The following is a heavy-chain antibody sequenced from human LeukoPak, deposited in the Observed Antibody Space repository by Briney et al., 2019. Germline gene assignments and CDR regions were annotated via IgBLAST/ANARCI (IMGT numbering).Heavy chain of an antibody. CDR3: ARDDYYGSGSYWGAFDI. Sequence: PGGSLRLSCAASGFTFSSFSMNWVRQAPGKGLEWVSSISSSSSYIYYADSVKGRFTISRDNAKNSLYLQMNSLRAEDTAMYYCARDDYYGSGSYWGAFDIWGQGTMVTVSS. J-gene: IGHJ3*02. CDR1: GFTFSSFS. D-gene: IGHD3-10*01. CDR2: ISSSSSYI. V-gene: IGHV3-21*01.